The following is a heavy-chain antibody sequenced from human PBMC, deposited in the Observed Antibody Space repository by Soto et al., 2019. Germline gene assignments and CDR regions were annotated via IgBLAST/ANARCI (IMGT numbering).Heavy chain of an antibody. D-gene: IGHD3-3*01. CDR2: INHSGST. J-gene: IGHJ4*02. CDR3: ESNPPAISISDH. Sequence: SETLSLTCAVYGGSFSGYYWSWIRPPPGKGLEWIGEINHSGSTNYNPSLKSRFPISVDTSKNQFPLKLSSVTAADTAVYYCESNPPAISISDHWGQGTLVTVSS. V-gene: IGHV4-34*01. CDR1: GGSFSGYY.